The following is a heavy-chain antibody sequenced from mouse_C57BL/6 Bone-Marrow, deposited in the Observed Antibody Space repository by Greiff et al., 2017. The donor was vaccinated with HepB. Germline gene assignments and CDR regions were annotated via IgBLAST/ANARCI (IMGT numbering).Heavy chain of an antibody. CDR1: GYTFTSYW. V-gene: IGHV1-50*01. CDR2: IDPSDSYT. J-gene: IGHJ2*01. CDR3: AGGGYFDY. Sequence: VQLQQPGAELVKPGASVKLSCKASGYTFTSYWMQWVKQRPGQGLEWIGEIDPSDSYTNYNQKFKGKATLTVDTSSSTAYMQLSSLTSEDSAVYYCAGGGYFDYWGQGTTLTVSS.